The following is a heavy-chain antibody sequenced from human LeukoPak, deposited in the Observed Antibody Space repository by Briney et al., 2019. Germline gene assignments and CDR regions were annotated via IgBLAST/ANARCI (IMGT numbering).Heavy chain of an antibody. CDR1: GGSFSGYY. CDR3: ARGRGFSGYYYY. D-gene: IGHD3-22*01. CDR2: INHSGST. J-gene: IGHJ4*02. Sequence: SETLSLTCAVYGGSFSGYYWSWIRQPPGKGLEWIGEINHSGSTNYNPSLKSRVTISVDTSKNQFSLKLSSVTDADTAVYYCARGRGFSGYYYYWGQGTLVTVSS. V-gene: IGHV4-34*01.